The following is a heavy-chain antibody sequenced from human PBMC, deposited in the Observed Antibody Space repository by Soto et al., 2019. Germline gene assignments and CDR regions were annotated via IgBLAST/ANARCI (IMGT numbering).Heavy chain of an antibody. D-gene: IGHD3-22*01. CDR1: GGSFSGYY. J-gene: IGHJ4*02. Sequence: PETLSLTSAVYGGSFSGYYWSWICQPPGNGLEWIGEINHSGSTNYNPSLKSRVTISVDTSKNQFSLKLSSVTAADTAVYYCARAWDYYDSSGYPDYWGQGTLVTVS. CDR3: ARAWDYYDSSGYPDY. CDR2: INHSGST. V-gene: IGHV4-34*01.